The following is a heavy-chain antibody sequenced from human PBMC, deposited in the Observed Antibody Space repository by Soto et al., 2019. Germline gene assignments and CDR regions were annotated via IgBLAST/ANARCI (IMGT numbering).Heavy chain of an antibody. D-gene: IGHD2-2*01. CDR3: AIPPFLGSCSSTSCLEGLFDP. V-gene: IGHV3-7*01. Sequence: EVQLVESGGGLVQPGGSLRLSCAASGFTFSSYWMSWVRQAPGKGREWVANIKQDGSEKYYVDSVKGRFTISRDNAKNSLYLQMNSLRDEDTDVYYCAIPPFLGSCSSTSCLEGLFDPLGQGTLVTVAS. CDR1: GFTFSSYW. J-gene: IGHJ5*02. CDR2: IKQDGSEK.